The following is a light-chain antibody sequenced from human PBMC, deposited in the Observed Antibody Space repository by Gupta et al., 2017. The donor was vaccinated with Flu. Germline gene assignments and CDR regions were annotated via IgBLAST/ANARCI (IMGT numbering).Light chain of an antibody. CDR1: SSNIGSST. CDR2: SND. V-gene: IGLV1-44*01. Sequence: QSVLTTPPSASGTPGQMVTISCSGSSSNIGSSTIFWYSPHPGAAPKLLVYSNDKRPPVIPDRFCCSKSSTSASLAIGWDQSEDEADYYCAAWDDSLNGPVFGGGTKLTVL. J-gene: IGLJ2*01. CDR3: AAWDDSLNGPV.